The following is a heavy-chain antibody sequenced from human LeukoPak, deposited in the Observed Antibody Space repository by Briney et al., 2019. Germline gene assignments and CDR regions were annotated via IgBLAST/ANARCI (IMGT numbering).Heavy chain of an antibody. CDR1: GGSISSYY. D-gene: IGHD1-26*01. CDR2: IYTSGST. V-gene: IGHV4-4*07. J-gene: IGHJ6*03. CDR3: ARGRAHSGSRPPYYYYYYMDV. Sequence: SETLSLTCTVSGGSISSYYWSWIRQPAGKGLEWIGRIYTSGSTNYNPSLKSRVTMSVDTSKNQFSLKLSSVTAADTAVYYCARGRAHSGSRPPYYYYYYMDVWGKGPRSPSP.